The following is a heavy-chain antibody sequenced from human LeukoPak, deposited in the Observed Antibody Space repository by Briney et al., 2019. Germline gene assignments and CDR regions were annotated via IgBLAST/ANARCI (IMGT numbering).Heavy chain of an antibody. V-gene: IGHV3-23*01. J-gene: IGHJ4*02. D-gene: IGHD3-22*01. CDR1: GFTFSSYA. Sequence: GGSLGLSCAASGFTFSSYAMSWVRQAPGKGLEWVSAISGSGGSTYYADSVKGRFTISRDNSKNTLYLQMNSLRAEDTAVYYCAKRNYDSSGYYLDYWGQGTLVTVSS. CDR2: ISGSGGST. CDR3: AKRNYDSSGYYLDY.